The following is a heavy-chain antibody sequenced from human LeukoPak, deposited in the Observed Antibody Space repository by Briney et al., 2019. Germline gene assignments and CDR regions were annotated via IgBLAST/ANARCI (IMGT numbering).Heavy chain of an antibody. CDR1: GFTFSSYG. D-gene: IGHD6-6*01. V-gene: IGHV3-30*18. CDR2: ISYDGSNK. Sequence: ERSLRLSCAASGFTFSSYGMHWVRQAPGQGLEWVAVISYDGSNKYYAGSVKGRFTISRDNSKNTLYLQMNSLRADDTAVYYCAKDSSSSDFDYWGQGTLVTVSS. J-gene: IGHJ4*02. CDR3: AKDSSSSDFDY.